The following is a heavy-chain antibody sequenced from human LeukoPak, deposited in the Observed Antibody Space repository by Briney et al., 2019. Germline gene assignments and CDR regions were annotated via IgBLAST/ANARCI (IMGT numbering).Heavy chain of an antibody. J-gene: IGHJ5*02. CDR3: ARVEYDYVWGSYRSNWFDP. Sequence: SETLSLTCTVSGGSISSYYWSWIRQPPGKGLEWIGYIYYSGITNYNPSLKSRVTISVDTSKNQFSLKLSSVTAADTAVYYCARVEYDYVWGSYRSNWFDPWGQGTLVTVSS. V-gene: IGHV4-59*12. CDR2: IYYSGIT. CDR1: GGSISSYY. D-gene: IGHD3-16*02.